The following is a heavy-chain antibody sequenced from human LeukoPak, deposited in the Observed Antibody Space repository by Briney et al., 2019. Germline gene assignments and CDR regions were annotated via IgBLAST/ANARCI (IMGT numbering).Heavy chain of an antibody. CDR1: GFTLRNYW. CDR2: ISDSGGTT. J-gene: IGHJ4*02. CDR3: GYGRSFFNY. V-gene: IGHV3-23*01. Sequence: LTGGSLRLSCAASGFTLRNYWMSWVRQAPGKGLEWVSGISDSGGTTYYADSVKGRFTISRDNSRNTLYLQMNSLRAEDTAVYYCGYGRSFFNYWGQGTLVTVSS. D-gene: IGHD1-26*01.